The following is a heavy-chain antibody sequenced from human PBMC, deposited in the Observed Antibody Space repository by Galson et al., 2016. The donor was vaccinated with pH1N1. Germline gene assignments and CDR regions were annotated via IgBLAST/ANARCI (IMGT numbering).Heavy chain of an antibody. J-gene: IGHJ5*02. CDR2: IIPILGTA. D-gene: IGHD4-17*01. V-gene: IGHV1-69*13. Sequence: SVKVSCKASGGTFSSYAISWVRQAPGQGLEWMGGIIPILGTANYAQKFQGRVTITADESTSTAYMELSSLRSEDTAVYYCARFGYGDYVGWLDPWGQGTLVTVSS. CDR3: ARFGYGDYVGWLDP. CDR1: GGTFSSYA.